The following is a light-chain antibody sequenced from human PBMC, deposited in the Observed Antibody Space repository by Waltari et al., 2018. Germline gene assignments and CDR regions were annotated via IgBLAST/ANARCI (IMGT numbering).Light chain of an antibody. CDR1: SSDVGRHDS. CDR2: DVN. V-gene: IGLV2-14*03. Sequence: QSALTQPASVSGSPGQSITISCTGSSSDVGRHDSVSWYQDHPGQAPKVIIFDVNNRPSGVSDRFSASKSGNTASLTISGLQAEDEATYYCSSQSIDDVLIFGGVTKLTVL. J-gene: IGLJ2*01. CDR3: SSQSIDDVLI.